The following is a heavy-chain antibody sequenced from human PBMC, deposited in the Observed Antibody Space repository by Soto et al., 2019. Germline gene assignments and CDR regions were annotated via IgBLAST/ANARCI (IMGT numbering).Heavy chain of an antibody. CDR1: GFTFSSYA. D-gene: IGHD6-13*01. CDR3: AYRSTPFAY. J-gene: IGHJ4*02. Sequence: EVQLLESGGGLVQPGGSLRLSCAASGFTFSSYAMSWVRQAPGKGLEWVSAISGSGGSTYYADSVKGRFTIPRDNSKNPPSLQMTRPPAPATAVYHCAYRSTPFAYLGQRTLVTASS. CDR2: ISGSGGST. V-gene: IGHV3-23*01.